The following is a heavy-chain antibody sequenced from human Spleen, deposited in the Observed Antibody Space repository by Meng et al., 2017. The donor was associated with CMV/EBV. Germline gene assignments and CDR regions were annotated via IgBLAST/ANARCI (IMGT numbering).Heavy chain of an antibody. CDR1: GFSFSHYG. Sequence: GGSLRLSCAASGFSFSHYGMNWVRQAPGKGLEWVAVISYDGNNKYYAESVKGRFTISRDNFKNTLYLQMNSLRAEDTAVYYCATGSGYHSYWGQGTLVTVSS. V-gene: IGHV3-30*19. CDR3: ATGSGYHSY. D-gene: IGHD5-12*01. CDR2: ISYDGNNK. J-gene: IGHJ4*02.